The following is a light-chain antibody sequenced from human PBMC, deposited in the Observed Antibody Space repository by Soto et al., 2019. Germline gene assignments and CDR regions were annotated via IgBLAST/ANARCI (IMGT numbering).Light chain of an antibody. Sequence: QSVLTQPASVSGSPGQSITVSCTGTSSDVGAYNYVSWYQQHPGKAPKLMIYHVSNRPSGVPYRFSGSKSGNTASLTISGLQAEDEADYYCISYTTSSTYVFGTGTQLTVL. J-gene: IGLJ1*01. V-gene: IGLV2-14*01. CDR3: ISYTTSSTYV. CDR1: SSDVGAYNY. CDR2: HVS.